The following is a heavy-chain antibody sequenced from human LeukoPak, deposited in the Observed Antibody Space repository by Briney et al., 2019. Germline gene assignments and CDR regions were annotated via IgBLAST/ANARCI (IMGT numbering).Heavy chain of an antibody. CDR3: ARWSQDPEFWFDP. CDR1: GGSISSGGYY. Sequence: SETLSLTCTVSGGSISSGGYYWSWIRQHPGTGLEWIGYIYYSGSTYYNPSLKSRVTISVDTSKNQFSLKLSSVTAADTAVYYCARWSQDPEFWFDPWGQGTLVTVSS. J-gene: IGHJ5*02. V-gene: IGHV4-31*03. CDR2: IYYSGST.